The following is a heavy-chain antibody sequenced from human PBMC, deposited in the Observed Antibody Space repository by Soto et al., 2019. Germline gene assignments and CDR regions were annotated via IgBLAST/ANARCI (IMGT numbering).Heavy chain of an antibody. J-gene: IGHJ4*02. D-gene: IGHD3-22*01. V-gene: IGHV3-53*01. CDR2: IYSGGST. CDR1: GFTVSSNY. CDR3: ARAPGSGYYFDY. Sequence: GGSLRLSCAASGFTVSSNYMSWVRQAPGKGLEWVSVIYSGGSTYYADSVKGRFTISRDNSKNTLYLQMNSMRAEDTAVYYCARAPGSGYYFDYWGQGTLVTVSS.